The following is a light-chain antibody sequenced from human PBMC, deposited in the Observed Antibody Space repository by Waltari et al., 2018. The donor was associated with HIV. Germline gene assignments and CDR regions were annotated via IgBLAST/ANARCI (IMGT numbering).Light chain of an antibody. J-gene: IGKJ4*01. CDR1: QSVSSSY. CDR3: QQYGTSPIT. CDR2: GAS. Sequence: EIILTQSPPTLSVSPGERATLSCWASQSVSSSYLAWYQQRPGQAPRLLIYGASNRATGVPDRFSGSGSGTQFTLTISRMQPEDFALYYCQQYGTSPITFGGGTRVEIK. V-gene: IGKV3-20*01.